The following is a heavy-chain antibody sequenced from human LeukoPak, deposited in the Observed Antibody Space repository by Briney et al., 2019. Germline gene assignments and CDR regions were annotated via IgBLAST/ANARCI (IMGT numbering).Heavy chain of an antibody. CDR1: GFTFSSYA. CDR2: ISGSDGST. Sequence: GGSLRLSCAASGFTFSSYAMSWVRQAPGKGLEWVSAISGSDGSTYYADSVKGRFTISRDNSKNTLYLQMDSMRAEDTAVYYCAKDPSRVVPAGWGQGTLVTVSS. J-gene: IGHJ4*02. V-gene: IGHV3-23*01. CDR3: AKDPSRVVPAG. D-gene: IGHD2-2*01.